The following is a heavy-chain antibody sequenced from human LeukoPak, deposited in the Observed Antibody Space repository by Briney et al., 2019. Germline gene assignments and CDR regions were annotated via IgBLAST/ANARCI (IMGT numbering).Heavy chain of an antibody. V-gene: IGHV4-59*01. CDR2: IYYSGST. CDR1: GGSISSYY. D-gene: IGHD2-15*01. CDR3: ARGVVNCSGGSCYFLLDY. J-gene: IGHJ4*02. Sequence: KASETLSLTCTVSGGSISSYYWSWIRQPPGKGLEWIGYIYYSGSTNYNPSLKSRVTISVDTSKNQFSLKLSSVTAADTAVYYCARGVVNCSGGSCYFLLDYWGQGTLVTVSS.